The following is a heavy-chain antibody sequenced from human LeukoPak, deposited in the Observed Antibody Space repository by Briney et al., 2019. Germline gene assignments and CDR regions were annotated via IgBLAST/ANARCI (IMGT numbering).Heavy chain of an antibody. CDR1: GFPFTSSA. J-gene: IGHJ4*02. Sequence: SVKVSCKASGFPFTSSAVQWVRQARGQRLEWIGWIVVGSGNTNYAQKFQERVTITRDMSTSTAYMELSSLRSEDTAVYYCAAVRGYSSSWEFDYWGQGTLVTVSS. V-gene: IGHV1-58*01. CDR3: AAVRGYSSSWEFDY. CDR2: IVVGSGNT. D-gene: IGHD6-13*01.